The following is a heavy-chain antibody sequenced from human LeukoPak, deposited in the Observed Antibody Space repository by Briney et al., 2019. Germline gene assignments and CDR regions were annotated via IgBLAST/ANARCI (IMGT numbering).Heavy chain of an antibody. CDR3: ARARMRSGSYYRLDYYYGMDV. J-gene: IGHJ6*02. CDR1: GFTLDDYG. CDR2: INWNGGST. V-gene: IGHV3-20*01. Sequence: PGGSLRLSCAASGFTLDDYGMSWVRQAPGKGLEWVSGINWNGGSTGYADSVKGRFTISRDNAKNSLYPQMNSLRAEDTALYHCARARMRSGSYYRLDYYYGMDVWGQGTTVTVSS. D-gene: IGHD3-10*01.